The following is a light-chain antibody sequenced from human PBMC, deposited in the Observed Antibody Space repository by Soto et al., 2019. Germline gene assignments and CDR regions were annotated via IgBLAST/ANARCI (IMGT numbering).Light chain of an antibody. Sequence: EIVLTQSPGTLSLSPGERATLSCRASQSLSTNSLAWYQQKPGQTPRLLIYAASTRDTDIPDRFNGSGSGTDFALTISRLEPEDFAVYYCQQYVSSRYTFGQGTKVDIK. V-gene: IGKV3-20*01. J-gene: IGKJ2*01. CDR3: QQYVSSRYT. CDR1: QSLSTNS. CDR2: AAS.